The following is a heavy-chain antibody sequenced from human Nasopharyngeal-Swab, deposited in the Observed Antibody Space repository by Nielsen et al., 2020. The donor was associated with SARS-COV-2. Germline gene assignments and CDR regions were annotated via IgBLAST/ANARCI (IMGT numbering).Heavy chain of an antibody. J-gene: IGHJ4*02. Sequence: GESLKIPCAASGFVFRASAMHWVRQASGKGLEWLGRIGDKDHNYATTYGASVKGRFTISRDDSKNMAFLQMDSLKTEDTALYYCTTDFYFDYWGQGTLVTVSS. CDR2: IGDKDHNYAT. V-gene: IGHV3-73*01. CDR1: GFVFRASA. CDR3: TTDFYFDY.